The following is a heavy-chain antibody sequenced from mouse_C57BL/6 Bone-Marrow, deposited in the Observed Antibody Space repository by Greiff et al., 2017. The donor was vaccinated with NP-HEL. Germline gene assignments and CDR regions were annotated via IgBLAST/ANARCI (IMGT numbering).Heavy chain of an antibody. CDR3: ARDYYGSSYFDY. J-gene: IGHJ2*01. D-gene: IGHD1-1*01. V-gene: IGHV1-9*01. Sequence: VQLQESGAELMKPGALVKLSCKATGYTFTGYWIEWVKQRPGHGLEWIGEILPGSGNTYYNERFKGKATFTADTSSNTAYMQLSSLTTEDSAIYYCARDYYGSSYFDYWGQGTTLTVSS. CDR1: GYTFTGYW. CDR2: ILPGSGNT.